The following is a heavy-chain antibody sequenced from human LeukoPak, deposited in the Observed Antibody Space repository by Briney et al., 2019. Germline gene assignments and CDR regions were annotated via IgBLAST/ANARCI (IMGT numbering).Heavy chain of an antibody. CDR3: ARAETGYYYYYMDV. J-gene: IGHJ6*03. CDR2: IYTSGST. V-gene: IGHV4-61*02. D-gene: IGHD1-14*01. Sequence: PSETLSLTCTVSGGSISSGSYYWSWIRQPAGKGLEWIGRIYTSGSTNYNPSLKSRVTISVDTSKNQFSLKLSSVTAADTAVYYCARAETGYYYYYMDVWGKGTTVTISS. CDR1: GGSISSGSYY.